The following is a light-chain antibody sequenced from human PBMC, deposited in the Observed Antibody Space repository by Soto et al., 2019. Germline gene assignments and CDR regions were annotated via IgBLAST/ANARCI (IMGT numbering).Light chain of an antibody. CDR3: CSYAGSYNYV. CDR2: DVT. J-gene: IGLJ1*01. CDR1: SSDVGGYNY. Sequence: QSVLTQPRSVSGSPGQSVTISCTGTSSDVGGYNYVSWYQQHPGKAPKLMIYDVTERPSGVPDRFSGSKSGNTASLTISGLQAEDEADYYCCSYAGSYNYVFGTGTKLTVL. V-gene: IGLV2-11*01.